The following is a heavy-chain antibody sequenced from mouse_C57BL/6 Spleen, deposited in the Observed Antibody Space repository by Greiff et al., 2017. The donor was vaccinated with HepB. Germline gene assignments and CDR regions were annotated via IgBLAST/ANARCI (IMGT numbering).Heavy chain of an antibody. Sequence: EVQLQQSGPELVKPGASVKISCKASGYTFTDYYMNWVKQSHGKSLEWIGDINPNNGGTSYNQKFKGKATLTVDKSSSTAYMELRSLTSEDSAVYYCATHYSNYETWYFDVWGTGTTVTVSS. CDR3: ATHYSNYETWYFDV. D-gene: IGHD2-5*01. CDR1: GYTFTDYY. J-gene: IGHJ1*03. V-gene: IGHV1-26*01. CDR2: INPNNGGT.